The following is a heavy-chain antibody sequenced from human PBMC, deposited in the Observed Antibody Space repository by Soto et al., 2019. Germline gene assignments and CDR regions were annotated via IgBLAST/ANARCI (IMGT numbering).Heavy chain of an antibody. CDR2: ISYDGSNK. V-gene: IGHV3-30*18. D-gene: IGHD3-3*01. CDR3: AKARVTIFGVVIPTPDY. CDR1: GFTFSSYG. Sequence: GGSLRLSCAASGFTFSSYGMHWVRQAPGKGLEWVAVISYDGSNKYYADSVKGRFTISRDNSKNTLYLQMNSLRAEDTAVYYCAKARVTIFGVVIPTPDYWGQGTLVTVSS. J-gene: IGHJ4*02.